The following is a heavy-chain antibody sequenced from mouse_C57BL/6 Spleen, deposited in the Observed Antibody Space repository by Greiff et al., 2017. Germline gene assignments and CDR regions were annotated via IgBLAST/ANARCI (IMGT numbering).Heavy chain of an antibody. CDR1: GYAFTNYL. Sequence: VQLQESGAELVRPGTSVKVSCKASGYAFTNYLIEWVKQRPGQGLEWIGVINPGSGGTNYNEKFKGKATLTADKSSSTAYMQLSSLTSEDSAVYFCAREGGYYFDYWGQGTTLTVSS. CDR2: INPGSGGT. CDR3: AREGGYYFDY. J-gene: IGHJ2*01. D-gene: IGHD1-2*01. V-gene: IGHV1-54*01.